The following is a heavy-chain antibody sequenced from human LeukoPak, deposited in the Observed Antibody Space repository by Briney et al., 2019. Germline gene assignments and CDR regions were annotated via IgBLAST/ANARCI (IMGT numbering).Heavy chain of an antibody. CDR2: IYTSGRT. J-gene: IGHJ3*02. Sequence: SETLSLTCTVSGGSISNYYWSWIRQPAGKGLEWIGRIYTSGRTNYNTSLKSRVTLSVDPSKNQFSLRLSSLTAADTAVYYCARGRYCSATFCSGVDAFDIWGQGTVVTVSS. CDR1: GGSISNYY. D-gene: IGHD2-15*01. CDR3: ARGRYCSATFCSGVDAFDI. V-gene: IGHV4-4*07.